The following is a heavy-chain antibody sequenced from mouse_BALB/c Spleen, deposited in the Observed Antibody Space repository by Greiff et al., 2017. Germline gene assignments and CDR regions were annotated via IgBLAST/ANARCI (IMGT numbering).Heavy chain of an antibody. Sequence: QVQLQQSGPGLVAPSQSLSITCTVSGFSLTSYGVHWVRQPPGKGLEWLGVIWAGGSTNYNSALMSRLSISKDNSKSQVFLKMNSLQTDDTAIYYCARDGAMITTEWFAYWGQGTLVTVSA. D-gene: IGHD2-4*01. J-gene: IGHJ3*01. V-gene: IGHV2-9*02. CDR1: GFSLTSYG. CDR3: ARDGAMITTEWFAY. CDR2: IWAGGST.